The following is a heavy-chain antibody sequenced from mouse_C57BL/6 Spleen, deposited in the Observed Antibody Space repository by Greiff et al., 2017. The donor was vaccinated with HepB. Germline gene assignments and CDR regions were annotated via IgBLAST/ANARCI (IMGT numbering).Heavy chain of an antibody. CDR2: IWRGGST. CDR3: AKTRKPYDLYAMDY. D-gene: IGHD2-3*01. Sequence: QVQLQQSGPGLVQPSQSLSITCTVSGFSLTSYGVHWVRQSPGKGLEWLGVIWRGGSTDYNAAFMSRLSITKDNSKSQVFFKMNSLQADDTAIYYCAKTRKPYDLYAMDYWGQGTSVTVSS. V-gene: IGHV2-5*01. CDR1: GFSLTSYG. J-gene: IGHJ4*01.